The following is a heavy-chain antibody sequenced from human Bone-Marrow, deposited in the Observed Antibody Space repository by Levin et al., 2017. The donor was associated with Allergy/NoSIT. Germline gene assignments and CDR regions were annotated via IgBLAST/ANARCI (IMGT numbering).Heavy chain of an antibody. CDR3: ARDGVILPAVIERWFDA. D-gene: IGHD6-13*01. CDR1: GYTFTDYY. J-gene: IGHJ5*02. Sequence: EASVKVSCKTSGYTFTDYYIHWVRQAPGQGLEWMGWINPSSGDAIYAQTFQGRVTMTRDTSMYTAFLHVTNLQYEDTAIYYCARDGVILPAVIERWFDAWGQGALVTVSS. CDR2: INPSSGDA. V-gene: IGHV1-2*02.